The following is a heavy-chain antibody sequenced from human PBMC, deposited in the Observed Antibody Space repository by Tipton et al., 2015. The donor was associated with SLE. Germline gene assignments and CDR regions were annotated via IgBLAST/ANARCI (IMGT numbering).Heavy chain of an antibody. CDR3: ARDGWRQWLSDY. CDR1: GFTFSTYA. J-gene: IGHJ4*02. D-gene: IGHD6-19*01. V-gene: IGHV3-21*03. Sequence: GSLRLSCAASGFTFSTYAMHWVRQAPGKGLEWVSSISSSSSYIYYADSVKGRFTISRDNAKNSLYLQMNSLRAEDTAVYYCARDGWRQWLSDYWGQGTLVTVSS. CDR2: ISSSSSYI.